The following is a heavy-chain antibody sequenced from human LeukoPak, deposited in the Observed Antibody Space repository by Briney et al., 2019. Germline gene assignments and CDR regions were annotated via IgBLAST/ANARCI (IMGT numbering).Heavy chain of an antibody. D-gene: IGHD6-13*01. Sequence: SETLSLTCTVSGGSISSYYWSWIRQPPGKGLEWIGYIYYSGSTNYNPSLKSRVTISVDTSKNQFSLKLSSVTAADTAVYYCARDSRAAGSPNWFDPWGQGTLVTVSS. J-gene: IGHJ5*02. CDR3: ARDSRAAGSPNWFDP. CDR2: IYYSGST. V-gene: IGHV4-59*01. CDR1: GGSISSYY.